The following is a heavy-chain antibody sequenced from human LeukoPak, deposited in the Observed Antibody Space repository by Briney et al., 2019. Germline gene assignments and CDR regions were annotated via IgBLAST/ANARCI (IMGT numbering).Heavy chain of an antibody. D-gene: IGHD3-9*01. Sequence: SETLSLTCTVSSYSISSGYYWGWIRQPPGKGLEWIGSIYHSGSTYYNPSLKSRVTISVDTSKNQFSLKLSSVTAADTAVYYCARDPSGAVFWDYWGQGTLVTVSS. V-gene: IGHV4-38-2*02. CDR3: ARDPSGAVFWDY. CDR2: IYHSGST. CDR1: SYSISSGYY. J-gene: IGHJ4*02.